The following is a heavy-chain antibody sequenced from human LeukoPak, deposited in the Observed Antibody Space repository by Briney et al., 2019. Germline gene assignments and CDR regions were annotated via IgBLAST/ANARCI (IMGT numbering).Heavy chain of an antibody. CDR3: ARDMAARLEVWYYYGMGV. V-gene: IGHV1-46*01. D-gene: IGHD6-6*01. J-gene: IGHJ6*02. CDR1: GYTFTSYY. Sequence: ASVKVSCEASGYTFTSYYMHWVRQAPGQGLEWMGIINPSGGSTSYAQKFQGRVTMTRDTSTSTVYMELSSLRSEDTAVYYCARDMAARLEVWYYYGMGVWGQGTTVTVSS. CDR2: INPSGGST.